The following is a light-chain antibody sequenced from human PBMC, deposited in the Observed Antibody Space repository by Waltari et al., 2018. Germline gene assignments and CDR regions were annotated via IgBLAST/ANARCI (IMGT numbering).Light chain of an antibody. Sequence: DIHMTQSPSTLSASVGDSVTITCRASQSISSWLAWYQHKPGKAPKVLIYKASILESGVPSRFSGSGSGTEFTLTISSLQPDDFATYYCHQYNSYSRTFGQGTKVEIK. CDR1: QSISSW. CDR2: KAS. V-gene: IGKV1-5*03. J-gene: IGKJ1*01. CDR3: HQYNSYSRT.